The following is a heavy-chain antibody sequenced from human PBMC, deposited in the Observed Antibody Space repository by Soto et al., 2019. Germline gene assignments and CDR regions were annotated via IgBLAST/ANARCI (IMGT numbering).Heavy chain of an antibody. Sequence: PGGSLRLPCAASGFIFSRYAMSWVRQAPGKGLEWVSAISGSGGSTYYADSVKGRFTISRDNSKNTLYLQMNSLRAEDTAVYYYAKFITFGGVIVSLYYFDYWGQGTLVTVSS. CDR1: GFIFSRYA. J-gene: IGHJ4*02. CDR3: AKFITFGGVIVSLYYFDY. D-gene: IGHD3-16*02. CDR2: ISGSGGST. V-gene: IGHV3-23*01.